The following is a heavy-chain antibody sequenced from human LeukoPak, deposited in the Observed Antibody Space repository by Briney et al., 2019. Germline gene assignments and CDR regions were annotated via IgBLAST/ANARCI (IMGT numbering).Heavy chain of an antibody. V-gene: IGHV4-59*11. CDR2: IYYSGST. D-gene: IGHD2-2*01. Sequence: PSETLSLTCTVSGGSISSHYWSWVRQPPGKGLEWIGYIYYSGSTKYNPSLKSRVTISVDTSKNQFSLKLSSVTAADTAVYYCARGCSSTSCWLRMDVWGQGTTVTVSS. CDR3: ARGCSSTSCWLRMDV. J-gene: IGHJ6*02. CDR1: GGSISSHY.